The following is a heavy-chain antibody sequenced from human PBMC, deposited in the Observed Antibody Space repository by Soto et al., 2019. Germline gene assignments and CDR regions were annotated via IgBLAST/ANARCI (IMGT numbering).Heavy chain of an antibody. D-gene: IGHD3-22*01. V-gene: IGHV4-39*01. CDR2: IYYSGST. J-gene: IGHJ5*02. CDR1: GGSISSSSYY. CDR3: ATSYYYDSSGYYQEVP. Sequence: SETLSLTCTVSGGSISSSSYYWGWIRQPPGKGLEWIGSIYYSGSTYYNPSLKSRVTISVDTSKNQFSLKLSSVTAADTAVYYCATSYYYDSSGYYQEVPWGQGTLVTVSS.